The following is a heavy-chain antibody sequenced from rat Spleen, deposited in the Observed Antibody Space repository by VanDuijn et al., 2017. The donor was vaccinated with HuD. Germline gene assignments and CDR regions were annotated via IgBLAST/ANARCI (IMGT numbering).Heavy chain of an antibody. J-gene: IGHJ3*01. CDR1: GFTFSDYN. CDR2: ISTGGGNT. D-gene: IGHD1-10*01. V-gene: IGHV5S13*01. CDR3: TRHPDYSNYFDY. Sequence: EVQLVESGGGLVQPGRSLKLSCAASGFTFSDYNMAWVRQAPKKGLEWVASISTGGGNTYYRDSVKGRFTISRDNAKNTQYLQMDSLRSEDTATYYCTRHPDYSNYFDYWGQGTLVTVSS.